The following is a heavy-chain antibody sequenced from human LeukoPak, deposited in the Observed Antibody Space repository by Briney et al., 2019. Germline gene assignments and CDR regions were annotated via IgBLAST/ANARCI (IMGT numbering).Heavy chain of an antibody. J-gene: IGHJ4*02. V-gene: IGHV3-30-3*01. Sequence: GRSLRLSCAASGXTFSSYDMHWVRQAPGKGLEWAAFVSYDGTNQDYADSVKGRFTISRDNSKNTLYLQMNSLRAEDTAVYYCASTRIVVVPAAISYDYWGQGTLVTVSS. CDR2: VSYDGTNQ. D-gene: IGHD2-2*02. CDR1: GXTFSSYD. CDR3: ASTRIVVVPAAISYDY.